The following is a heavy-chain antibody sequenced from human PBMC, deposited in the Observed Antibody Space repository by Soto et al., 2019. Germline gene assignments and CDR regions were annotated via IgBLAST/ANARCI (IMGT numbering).Heavy chain of an antibody. J-gene: IGHJ6*02. CDR3: ARTAAAGKYYYRMDV. Sequence: GESLKISCKGSGYSFTSYWIGWVRQMPGKGLEWMGIIYPGDSGTRYSPSFQGQVTISADKSISTAYLQWSSLKASDTAMYYCARTAAAGKYYYRMDVWGQGSTVTVSS. V-gene: IGHV5-51*01. CDR2: IYPGDSGT. CDR1: GYSFTSYW. D-gene: IGHD6-13*01.